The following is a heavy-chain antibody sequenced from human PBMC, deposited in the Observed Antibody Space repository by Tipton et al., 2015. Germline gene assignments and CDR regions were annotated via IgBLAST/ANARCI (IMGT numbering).Heavy chain of an antibody. CDR1: GGSISSSGYY. Sequence: TLSLTCTVSGGSISSSGYYWGWIRQPPGKGLEWIGTIYYNGSTYYNPSLKSRVTISVDTSKNQFSLKLNSVTAADTAVFYCARHGGSAYGDYDLDYWGQGTLVTVSS. D-gene: IGHD4-17*01. V-gene: IGHV4-39*01. CDR2: IYYNGST. J-gene: IGHJ4*02. CDR3: ARHGGSAYGDYDLDY.